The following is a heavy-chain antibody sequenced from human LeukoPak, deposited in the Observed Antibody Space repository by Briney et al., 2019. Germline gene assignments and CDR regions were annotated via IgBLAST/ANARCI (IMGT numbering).Heavy chain of an antibody. CDR2: ISGSGGST. CDR1: GFTFSSYA. CDR3: ARDLSVGQWLAEYYFDY. J-gene: IGHJ4*02. D-gene: IGHD6-19*01. V-gene: IGHV3-23*01. Sequence: GGSLRLSCAASGFTFSSYAMSWVRQAPGKGLEWVSAISGSGGSTYYADSVKGRFTISRDNSKNTLYLQMNSLRAEDTAVYYCARDLSVGQWLAEYYFDYWGQGTLVTVSS.